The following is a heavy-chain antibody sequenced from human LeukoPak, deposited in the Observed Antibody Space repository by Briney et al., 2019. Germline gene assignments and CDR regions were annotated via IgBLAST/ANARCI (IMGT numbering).Heavy chain of an antibody. J-gene: IGHJ4*02. CDR1: GFTFSNAW. V-gene: IGHV3-15*01. CDR3: TTGLVVPAAIKTGCRKCKLDY. D-gene: IGHD2-2*02. CDR2: IKSKTDGGTT. Sequence: PGGSLRLSCAASGFTFSNAWMSWVRQAPGKGLEWVGRIKSKTDGGTTDYAAPVKGRFTISRDDSKNTLYLQMNSLKTEDTAVYYCTTGLVVPAAIKTGCRKCKLDYWGQGTLVTVSS.